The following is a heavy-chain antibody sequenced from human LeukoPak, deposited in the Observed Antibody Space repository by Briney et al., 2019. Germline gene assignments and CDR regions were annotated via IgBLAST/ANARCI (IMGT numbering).Heavy chain of an antibody. Sequence: GGSLRLSCAASGFTFSGSWMSWIRQAPGKGLEWVANIKPDGSDKYYVDSVKGRFTISRDNAKNSLYLQTNSLRAEDTAVYYCARATSWSHWGQGTLVTVSS. J-gene: IGHJ4*02. V-gene: IGHV3-7*01. CDR3: ARATSWSH. D-gene: IGHD2-2*01. CDR1: GFTFSGSW. CDR2: IKPDGSDK.